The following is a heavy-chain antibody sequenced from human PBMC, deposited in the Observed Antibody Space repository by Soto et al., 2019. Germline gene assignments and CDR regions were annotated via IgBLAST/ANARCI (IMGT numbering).Heavy chain of an antibody. CDR3: VKDESINWYSGHFRH. D-gene: IGHD6-13*01. J-gene: IGHJ1*01. CDR2: INWNSGSI. CDR1: GFTFDDYA. V-gene: IGHV3-9*01. Sequence: EVQLVESGGGLVQPGRSLRLSCAASGFTFDDYAMHWVRQVPGKGLEWVSGINWNSGSIGYADSVKGRFAISRDNAKNDLHLQMNSLRAEDTAFYYCVKDESINWYSGHFRHWGQGTLVTVSS.